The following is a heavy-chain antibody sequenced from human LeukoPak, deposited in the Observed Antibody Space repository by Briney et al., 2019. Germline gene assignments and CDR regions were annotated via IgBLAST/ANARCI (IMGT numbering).Heavy chain of an antibody. J-gene: IGHJ4*02. CDR3: AKDGTTVATPPLFDY. CDR1: GFTVSSYA. D-gene: IGHD4-23*01. Sequence: GGSLRLSCAASGFTVSSYAMSWVRQTPGKGLEWVSAISGSGGSTYYADSVKGRFTISRDNSKNTLYLQMNSLRAEDTAVYYCAKDGTTVATPPLFDYWGQGTLVTVSS. CDR2: ISGSGGST. V-gene: IGHV3-23*01.